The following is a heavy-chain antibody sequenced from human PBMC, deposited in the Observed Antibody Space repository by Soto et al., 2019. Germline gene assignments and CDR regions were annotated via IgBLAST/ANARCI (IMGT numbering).Heavy chain of an antibody. V-gene: IGHV3-23*01. CDR1: GFTFGSHS. CDR2: IDGNGINK. D-gene: IGHD3-22*01. Sequence: EVQLLESGGGLVQPGGSVSLSCAGSGFTFGSHSMTWVRQAPGKGLEWVSAIDGNGINKYYADSVKGRFTISRDNSKNTLYLRMDSLGPEDTAVYFCAKDYEFFVNWGQGTLVTVSS. CDR3: AKDYEFFVN. J-gene: IGHJ4*02.